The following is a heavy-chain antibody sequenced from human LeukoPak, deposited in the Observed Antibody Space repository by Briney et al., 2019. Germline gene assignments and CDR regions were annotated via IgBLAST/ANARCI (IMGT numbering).Heavy chain of an antibody. Sequence: KPSETLSLTCVVSGGSFSGYYWNWIRQPPGKGLEWIGEINRSGITNYNPSLKSRVTISVDTSKNQFSLKLNSVTAADTAVYYCARGRENRNYGSGSYYGGWFDPWGQGTLVTVSS. V-gene: IGHV4-34*01. CDR3: ARGRENRNYGSGSYYGGWFDP. D-gene: IGHD3-10*01. J-gene: IGHJ5*02. CDR2: INRSGIT. CDR1: GGSFSGYY.